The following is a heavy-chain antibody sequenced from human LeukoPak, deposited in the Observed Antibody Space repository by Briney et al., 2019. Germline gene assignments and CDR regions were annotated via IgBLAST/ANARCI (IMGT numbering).Heavy chain of an antibody. V-gene: IGHV1-3*01. CDR3: ARGIWSARTVDYYLDS. J-gene: IGHJ4*02. CDR1: GYTFSNYA. D-gene: IGHD2-21*01. Sequence: APVKVSCKASGYTFSNYAIHWVRQAPGQRFEWMGWINAGNGHTKYSQNFQGRVTITRDSSASTVYMELSSLTSEDTAVYYCARGIWSARTVDYYLDSWGQGTLVTVSS. CDR2: INAGNGHT.